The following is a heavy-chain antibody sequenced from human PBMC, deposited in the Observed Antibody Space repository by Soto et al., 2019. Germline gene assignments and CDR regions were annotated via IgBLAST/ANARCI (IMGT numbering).Heavy chain of an antibody. CDR2: INPSGGST. V-gene: IGHV1-46*01. CDR3: ARDPYSSGWYTGGNYYGMDV. D-gene: IGHD6-19*01. CDR1: GYTFTSYY. J-gene: IGHJ6*02. Sequence: ASAKVSCKASGYTFTSYYMHWVRQPPGQGLEWMGIINPSGGSTSYAQKFQGRVTMTRDTSTSTVYMELSSLRSEDTAVYYCARDPYSSGWYTGGNYYGMDVWGQGTTVTVSS.